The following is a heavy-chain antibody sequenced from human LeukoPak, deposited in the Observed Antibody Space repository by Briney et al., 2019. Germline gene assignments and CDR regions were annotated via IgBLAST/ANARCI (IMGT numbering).Heavy chain of an antibody. V-gene: IGHV3-11*05. CDR1: GFIVSSNY. CDR3: AREELSGWYAVSGYYYYYGMDV. Sequence: PGGSLRLSCAASGFIVSSNYMSWIRQAPGKGLEWVSYISSSSSYTNYADSVKGRFTISRDNAKNSLYLQMNSLRAEDTAVYYCAREELSGWYAVSGYYYYYGMDVWGQGTTVTVSS. J-gene: IGHJ6*02. D-gene: IGHD6-19*01. CDR2: ISSSSSYT.